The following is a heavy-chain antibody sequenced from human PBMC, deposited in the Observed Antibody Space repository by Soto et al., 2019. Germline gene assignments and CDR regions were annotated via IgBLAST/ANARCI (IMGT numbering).Heavy chain of an antibody. D-gene: IGHD3-10*01. CDR3: ARDRGASGRSAFDI. J-gene: IGHJ3*02. V-gene: IGHV4-4*02. Sequence: PSEPLSLTCAVSGGSISRSNWWSWVRQPPGKGLEWIGEIYHSGSTNYNPSLKSRVTISVDKSKNQFSLKLSSVTAADTAVYYCARDRGASGRSAFDIWGQRTMVTVS. CDR1: GGSISRSNW. CDR2: IYHSGST.